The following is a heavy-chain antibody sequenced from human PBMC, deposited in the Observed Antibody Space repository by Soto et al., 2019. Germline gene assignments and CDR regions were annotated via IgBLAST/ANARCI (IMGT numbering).Heavy chain of an antibody. J-gene: IGHJ5*02. CDR3: ASGIAVAGNWFDP. Sequence: RSLTCTVSGGSISRYYWTWIRQPPGKGLEWIGYIYYSGSTNYNPSLKSRLTISVDTSKNQFSLRLSSVTAADTAVYYCASGIAVAGNWFDPWGHGTLVTVSS. V-gene: IGHV4-59*01. CDR1: GGSISRYY. D-gene: IGHD6-13*01. CDR2: IYYSGST.